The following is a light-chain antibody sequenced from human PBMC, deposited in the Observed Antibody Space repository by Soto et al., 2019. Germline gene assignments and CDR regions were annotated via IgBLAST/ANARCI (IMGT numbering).Light chain of an antibody. V-gene: IGLV1-51*01. CDR1: SSNIGNYY. J-gene: IGLJ1*01. Sequence: QSVLTQAPSVSAARGQKISISCSGSSSNIGNYYVSWYQQLPGTAPKLLIYDNTKRPSGIPDRFSVSKSGTSATLAITGLQTGDEGHYSCGAWDSSLNVYIFGGGTKVT. CDR2: DNT. CDR3: GAWDSSLNVYI.